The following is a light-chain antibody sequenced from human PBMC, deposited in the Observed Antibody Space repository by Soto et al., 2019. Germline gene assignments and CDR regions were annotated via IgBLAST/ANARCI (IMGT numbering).Light chain of an antibody. Sequence: EIVLTQSPATLSLSPGERATLSCRASQSVSSYLAWYQQKPGQAPRLIIYGASTRATGIPARFSGSGSGTDFTLTISRLEPEDFAVYYCQQYTDWPLTFGQGTKVDIK. CDR2: GAS. CDR1: QSVSSY. CDR3: QQYTDWPLT. J-gene: IGKJ1*01. V-gene: IGKV3-11*01.